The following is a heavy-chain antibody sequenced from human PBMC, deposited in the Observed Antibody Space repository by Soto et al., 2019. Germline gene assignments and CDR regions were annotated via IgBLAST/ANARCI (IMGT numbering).Heavy chain of an antibody. CDR1: GFTFSSYG. CDR3: ARDTESNRYND. Sequence: PGVSLRLSCAASGFTFSSYGMHWVRQAPGKGLEWVAVISYDGSNKYYADSVKGRFTISRDNSKNTLYLQMNSLTSDDTAMYYCARDTESNRYNDWGQGTLVTSPQ. J-gene: IGHJ1*01. V-gene: IGHV3-30*03. CDR2: ISYDGSNK. D-gene: IGHD1-20*01.